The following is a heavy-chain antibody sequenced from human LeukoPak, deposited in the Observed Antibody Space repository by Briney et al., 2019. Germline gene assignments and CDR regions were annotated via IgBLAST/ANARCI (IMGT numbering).Heavy chain of an antibody. Sequence: PGGSLRLSCAASGFTFTPYAMSWVRQAPGKGLEWVAVISYDGSNKYYADSVKGRFTISRDNSKNTLYLQMNSLRAEDTAVYYCARATSFDYWGQGTLVTVSS. V-gene: IGHV3-30*03. J-gene: IGHJ4*02. CDR2: ISYDGSNK. CDR1: GFTFTPYA. CDR3: ARATSFDY.